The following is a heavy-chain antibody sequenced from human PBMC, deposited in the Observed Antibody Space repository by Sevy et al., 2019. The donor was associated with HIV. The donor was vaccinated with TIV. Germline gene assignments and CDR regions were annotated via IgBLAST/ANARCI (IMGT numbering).Heavy chain of an antibody. CDR3: ARGLAALPGYYYGMDV. CDR1: GFTFSSYT. Sequence: GGSLRLACAASGFTFSSYTMKWVRQAPGKGLEWVSYISRSSSPIYYADSVKGRFTISRDNAKKSLYLQMDSLRDEDTAIYYCARGLAALPGYYYGMDVWVQGTTVTISS. V-gene: IGHV3-48*02. D-gene: IGHD6-6*01. J-gene: IGHJ6*02. CDR2: ISRSSSPI.